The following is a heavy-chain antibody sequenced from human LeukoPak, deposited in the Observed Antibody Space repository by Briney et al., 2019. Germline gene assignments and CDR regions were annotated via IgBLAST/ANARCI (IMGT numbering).Heavy chain of an antibody. CDR1: GGSFSGYY. D-gene: IGHD2-2*01. CDR3: AIHIVVLPAAKKTNWFDP. V-gene: IGHV4-34*01. Sequence: SETLSLTCAVYGGSFSGYYWSWIRQPPGKGLEWIGEINHSGSTNYNPSLKSRVTISVDTSKNQFSLKLSSVTAADTAVYYCAIHIVVLPAAKKTNWFDPWGQGILVTVSS. J-gene: IGHJ5*02. CDR2: INHSGST.